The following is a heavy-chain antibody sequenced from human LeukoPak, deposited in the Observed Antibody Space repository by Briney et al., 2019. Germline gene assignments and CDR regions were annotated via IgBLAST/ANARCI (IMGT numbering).Heavy chain of an antibody. CDR2: ITTYNGNR. D-gene: IGHD2-8*01. CDR1: GYTLSDYG. J-gene: IGHJ4*02. CDR3: ARDCSNGVCFPRDY. V-gene: IGHV1-18*01. Sequence: ASVKVSCKASGYTLSDYGISRVRQAPGQGLEWVGWITTYNGNRKYAEKFQGRVTMTTDTSTSTYYMEMRSLRSDDTAIYYCARDCSNGVCFPRDYWGQGTQITVST.